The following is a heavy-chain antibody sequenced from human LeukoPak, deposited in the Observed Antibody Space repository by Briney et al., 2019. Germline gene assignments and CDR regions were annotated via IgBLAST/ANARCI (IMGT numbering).Heavy chain of an antibody. Sequence: PGGSLRLSCAASGFTFSSYSMNWVRQAPGKGLEWVSYISSSSSTIYYADSVKGRFTISRDNAKNSLYLQMNSLRDEDTAVYYCALTASYGWLYYFDYWGQGTLVTVSS. CDR3: ALTASYGWLYYFDY. CDR1: GFTFSSYS. CDR2: ISSSSSTI. V-gene: IGHV3-48*02. J-gene: IGHJ4*02. D-gene: IGHD5-18*01.